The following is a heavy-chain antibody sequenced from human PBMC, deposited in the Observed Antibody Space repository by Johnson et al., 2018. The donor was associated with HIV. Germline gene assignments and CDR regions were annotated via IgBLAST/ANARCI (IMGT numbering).Heavy chain of an antibody. CDR2: ISDSGST. D-gene: IGHD6-13*01. V-gene: IGHV3-66*01. CDR1: GFTVSSNY. Sequence: VQLVESGGGLVQPGGSLRLSCAASGFTVSSNYMSWVRQATGKGLEWVSAISDSGSTYYADSVKGRFTISRDNSKNTLFLQMNSLRAEDTALYYCAKDTGAAGTRGYAFDIWGQGTMVIVSS. CDR3: AKDTGAAGTRGYAFDI. J-gene: IGHJ3*02.